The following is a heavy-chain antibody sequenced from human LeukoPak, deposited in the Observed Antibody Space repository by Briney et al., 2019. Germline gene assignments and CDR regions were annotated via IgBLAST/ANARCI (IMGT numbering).Heavy chain of an antibody. CDR1: GGSISSYY. J-gene: IGHJ6*03. CDR2: IYYSGST. Sequence: SETLSLTCSVSGGSISSYYWSWIRQPPGKGLEWIGYIYYSGSTNFKSPLKSRVTMSGDTSKNQFSLKLNSVTAADTAVYYCARGPMGDYGGSYYYYYMDVWGKGTAVTVSS. V-gene: IGHV4-59*08. CDR3: ARGPMGDYGGSYYYYYMDV. D-gene: IGHD4-23*01.